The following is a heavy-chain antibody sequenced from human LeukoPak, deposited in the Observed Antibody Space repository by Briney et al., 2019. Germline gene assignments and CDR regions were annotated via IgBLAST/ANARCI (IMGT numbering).Heavy chain of an antibody. J-gene: IGHJ2*01. CDR3: ARRARENWYFDL. CDR1: GGSISNYY. CDR2: IYYTGST. Sequence: PTETLSLTCTVSGGSISNYYWSWIRRPPGKGLDWIGYIYYTGSTNSNPSLKSRVTISADTPKSQFSLKLSSVTAADTAVYYCARRARENWYFDLWGRGTLVTVSS. V-gene: IGHV4-59*08.